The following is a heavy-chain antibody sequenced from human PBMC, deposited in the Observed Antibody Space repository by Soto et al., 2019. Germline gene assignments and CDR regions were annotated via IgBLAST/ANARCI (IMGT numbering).Heavy chain of an antibody. CDR1: GFTFSTYA. CDR2: ISGSGGRT. CDR3: AKDRDYDFWSGNFDGVDP. D-gene: IGHD3-3*01. J-gene: IGHJ5*02. Sequence: GGSLRLSCAASGFTFSTYAMTWVRQAPGKGLEWVSAISGSGGRTYYADSVKGRFTVSRDNSKNTLYLQMHSLRAEDTAVYYCAKDRDYDFWSGNFDGVDPWGQGTLVTVYS. V-gene: IGHV3-23*01.